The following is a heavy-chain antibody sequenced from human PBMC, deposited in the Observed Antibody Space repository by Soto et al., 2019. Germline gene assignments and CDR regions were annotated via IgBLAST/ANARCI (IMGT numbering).Heavy chain of an antibody. CDR3: ARDTAYYDSALDP. V-gene: IGHV1-18*04. CDR1: GYTFTGYY. D-gene: IGHD3-3*01. Sequence: ASLKVSCKASGYTFTGYYMHWVRQAPGQGLEWMGWISAYNGNTNYAQKLQGRVTMTTDTSTSTAYMELRSLRSDDTAVYYCARDTAYYDSALDPWGQGTLVNVSS. J-gene: IGHJ5*02. CDR2: ISAYNGNT.